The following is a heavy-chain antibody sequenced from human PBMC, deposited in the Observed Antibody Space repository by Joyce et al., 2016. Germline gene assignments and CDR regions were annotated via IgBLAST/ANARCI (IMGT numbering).Heavy chain of an antibody. V-gene: IGHV3-33*03. CDR3: ATLGTSGFDS. CDR1: GFNFTKYI. J-gene: IGHJ4*02. CDR2: IWHDRNNK. D-gene: IGHD3-16*01. Sequence: QVQLVESGGGVVQPGRSLRLSCAASGFNFTKYIMHWVRQAPGKGREWVAVIWHDRNNKYYAESVKGRFTISRDNSKNTLYLQMDSLTAEDTAVYYCATLGTSGFDSWGQGTLVTVSS.